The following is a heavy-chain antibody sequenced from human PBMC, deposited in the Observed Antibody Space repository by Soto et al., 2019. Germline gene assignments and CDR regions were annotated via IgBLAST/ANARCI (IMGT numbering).Heavy chain of an antibody. CDR3: ARGYHVSYVCYGMDF. CDR2: IIPIFGTA. Sequence: QVQLVQSGAEVKKPGSSVQVSCKASGVTFSSSAISWVRQAPGQGLEWMGGIIPIFGTANYAQKFQGRVTITADESTSTGYMELSSLRSEDTAVYYCARGYHVSYVCYGMDFWFQGTTVTVSS. V-gene: IGHV1-69*01. D-gene: IGHD2-2*01. CDR1: GVTFSSSA. J-gene: IGHJ6*02.